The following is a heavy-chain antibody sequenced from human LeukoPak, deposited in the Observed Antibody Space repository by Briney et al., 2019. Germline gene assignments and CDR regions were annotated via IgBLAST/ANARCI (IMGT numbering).Heavy chain of an antibody. CDR2: FYYSGNT. CDR3: ARHPGYSYAIDY. V-gene: IGHV4-39*01. Sequence: PSETLSLTCTVSGGSISSSTYYWGWIRPPPGMGLEWIGTFYYSGNTHYNSSLKSRLTISVDTSKIQFSLKLSSVTVADTAVYYCARHPGYSYAIDYWGQGALVTVSS. J-gene: IGHJ4*02. D-gene: IGHD5-18*01. CDR1: GGSISSSTYY.